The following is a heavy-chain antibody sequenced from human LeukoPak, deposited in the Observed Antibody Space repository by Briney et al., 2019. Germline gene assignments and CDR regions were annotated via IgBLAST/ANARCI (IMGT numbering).Heavy chain of an antibody. D-gene: IGHD3-10*01. CDR2: IYSGGST. V-gene: IGHV3-66*02. CDR3: AKDQLWFGEEYYFDY. Sequence: GGSLRLSCAASGFTVSSNYMSWVRQAPGKGLEWVSVIYSGGSTYYADSVKGQFTISRDNSKNTLYLQMNSLRAEDTAVYYCAKDQLWFGEEYYFDYWGQGTLVTVSS. J-gene: IGHJ4*02. CDR1: GFTVSSNY.